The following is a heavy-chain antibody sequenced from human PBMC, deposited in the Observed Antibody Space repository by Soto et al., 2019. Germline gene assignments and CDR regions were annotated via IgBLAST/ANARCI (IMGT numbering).Heavy chain of an antibody. J-gene: IGHJ6*02. D-gene: IGHD3-22*01. V-gene: IGHV3-7*01. CDR1: GFTFSTYW. CDR2: IKEDGSEK. Sequence: GGSLRLSCAASGFTFSTYWMRWVRQAPGKGLEWVANIKEDGSEKYYVDSVEGRFTISRDNAKNSLYLQMTSLRAEDTALYYCARGWGYFDSSGFPYLYAMDVWGQGTTVTVSS. CDR3: ARGWGYFDSSGFPYLYAMDV.